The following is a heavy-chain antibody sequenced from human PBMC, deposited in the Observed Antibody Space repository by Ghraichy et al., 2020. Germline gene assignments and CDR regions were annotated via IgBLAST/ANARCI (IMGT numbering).Heavy chain of an antibody. Sequence: GESLNISCAASGFTFSDYYMSWIRQAPGKGLEWVSYISSSGSTIYYADSVKGRFTISRDNAKNSLYLQMNSLRAEDTAVYYCARDQDSSGWYVFDYWGQGTLVTVSS. D-gene: IGHD6-19*01. CDR2: ISSSGSTI. J-gene: IGHJ4*02. V-gene: IGHV3-11*01. CDR3: ARDQDSSGWYVFDY. CDR1: GFTFSDYY.